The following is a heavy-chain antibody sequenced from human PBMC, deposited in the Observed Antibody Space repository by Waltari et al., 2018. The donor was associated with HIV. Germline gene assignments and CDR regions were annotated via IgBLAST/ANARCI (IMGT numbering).Heavy chain of an antibody. Sequence: QLQLQESGPGLVKPSETVSLTCTVSGDSISSSSYYWGWIRQPPGKGLECIGSIYSSGSTYYNPSLNSRVTISVDTSKNQFSLKLSSVTAADTAVYYCARHGSSWYNYFDYWGQGTLVTVSS. J-gene: IGHJ4*02. CDR2: IYSSGST. CDR3: ARHGSSWYNYFDY. V-gene: IGHV4-39*01. CDR1: GDSISSSSYY. D-gene: IGHD6-13*01.